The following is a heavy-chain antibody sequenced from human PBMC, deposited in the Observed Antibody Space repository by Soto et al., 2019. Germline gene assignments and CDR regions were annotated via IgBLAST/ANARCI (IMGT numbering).Heavy chain of an antibody. CDR1: GFTFNIYA. D-gene: IGHD4-17*01. CDR2: ISFDGTKQ. CDR3: AREDDYGYRYINYGLDV. Sequence: QAQLVESGGGVVQPGRSLRLSCAASGFTFNIYALHWVRQAPGKGLEWVAVISFDGTKQYYSDSVKGRFTISRDNLKNTLYLQMNNIRVEDAALYFCAREDDYGYRYINYGLDVWGQGTTVTVSS. J-gene: IGHJ6*02. V-gene: IGHV3-30-3*01.